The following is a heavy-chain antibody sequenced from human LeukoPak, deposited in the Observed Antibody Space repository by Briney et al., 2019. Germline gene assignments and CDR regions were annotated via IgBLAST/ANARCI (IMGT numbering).Heavy chain of an antibody. CDR2: RSIYNGNT. D-gene: IGHD3-22*01. J-gene: IGHJ4*02. CDR3: AGKYDSSGYYPLGY. CDR1: GYDFINYG. Sequence: ASVKVSCKASGYDFINYGISWVRQAPGQGLEWMGWRSIYNGNTDYKLQGRVTMTTDTSTSTAYMEVRSLRSDDTAVYYCAGKYDSSGYYPLGYWGQGTLVTVSS. V-gene: IGHV1-18*01.